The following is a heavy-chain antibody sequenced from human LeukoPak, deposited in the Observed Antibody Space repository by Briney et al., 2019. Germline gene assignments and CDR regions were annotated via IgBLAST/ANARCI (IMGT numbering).Heavy chain of an antibody. V-gene: IGHV5-51*01. CDR3: ARHRGSSWDHDAFDI. CDR2: IYPGDSGT. Sequence: GESLKISCKGSGYSFTSYWIGWVRQMPGKGLEWMGIIYPGDSGTRYSPSFQGQVTISADKSISTAYLQWSSLKASDTAMYYCARHRGSSWDHDAFDIWGQGTMVTVSS. D-gene: IGHD6-13*01. CDR1: GYSFTSYW. J-gene: IGHJ3*02.